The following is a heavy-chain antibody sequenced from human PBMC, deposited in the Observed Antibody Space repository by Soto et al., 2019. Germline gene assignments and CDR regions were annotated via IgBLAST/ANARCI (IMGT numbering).Heavy chain of an antibody. CDR3: ARIGGSSWYVTWFDP. V-gene: IGHV3-23*01. D-gene: IGHD6-13*01. CDR2: ISGGGGST. J-gene: IGHJ5*02. CDR1: GFTFSDYA. Sequence: PGGSLRLSCAASGFTFSDYAMYWVRQAPGKGLEWVSAISGGGGSTYYADSVKGRFTISRDNSKNTLYLQMNSLRAEDTAVYYCARIGGSSWYVTWFDPWGQGTLVTVSS.